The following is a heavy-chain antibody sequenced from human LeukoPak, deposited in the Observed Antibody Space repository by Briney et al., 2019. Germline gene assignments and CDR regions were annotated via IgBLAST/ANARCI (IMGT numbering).Heavy chain of an antibody. Sequence: GGSLRLSCAASGFTFSSYWMHWVRQAPGKGLVWVSRINSDGSSTSYADSVKGRFTISRDNAKNTLYLQMNSLRAEDTAVYYCASGLHYDFWSGYGNWFDPWGQGTLVTVSS. CDR2: INSDGSST. J-gene: IGHJ5*02. V-gene: IGHV3-74*01. CDR1: GFTFSSYW. CDR3: ASGLHYDFWSGYGNWFDP. D-gene: IGHD3-3*01.